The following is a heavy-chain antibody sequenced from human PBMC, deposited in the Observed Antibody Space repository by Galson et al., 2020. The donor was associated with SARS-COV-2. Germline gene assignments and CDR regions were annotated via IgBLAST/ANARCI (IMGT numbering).Heavy chain of an antibody. Sequence: GESLKISCAASGFTFSSYDMHWVRQATGKGLEWVSAIGTAGDTYYPGSVKGRFTISRENAKNSLYLQMNSLRAGDTAVYYCARGRPGIAAAGAMDVWGQGTTVTVSS. J-gene: IGHJ6*02. V-gene: IGHV3-13*01. CDR1: GFTFSSYD. CDR2: IGTAGDT. CDR3: ARGRPGIAAAGAMDV. D-gene: IGHD6-13*01.